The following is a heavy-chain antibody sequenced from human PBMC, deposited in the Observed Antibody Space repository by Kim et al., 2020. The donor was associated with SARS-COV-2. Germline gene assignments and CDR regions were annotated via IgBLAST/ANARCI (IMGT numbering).Heavy chain of an antibody. CDR1: GGSISSSSYY. D-gene: IGHD2-2*01. Sequence: SETLSLTCTVSGGSISSSSYYWGWIRPPPGKGLEWMGSIYYIGSTYYNPSLKSRVTISVDTSTNQFSLNLSSVTAADTAVYYCSRLRIIYQLPHSLGYWGQGTLVTVSS. V-gene: IGHV4-39*01. CDR2: IYYIGST. J-gene: IGHJ4*02. CDR3: SRLRIIYQLPHSLGY.